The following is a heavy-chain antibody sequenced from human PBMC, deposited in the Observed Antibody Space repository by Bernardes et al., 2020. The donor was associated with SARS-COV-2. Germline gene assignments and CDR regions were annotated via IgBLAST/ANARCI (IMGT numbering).Heavy chain of an antibody. CDR1: GFSLSTSGVG. V-gene: IGHV2-5*02. J-gene: IGHJ5*02. Sequence: SGPALGKATQTLTLTCPFSGFSLSTSGVGVGWIRQPPGKALEWLALIYWDDDKRYSPSLKSRLTITKDTSKNQVVLTMTNMDPVDTATYYCAHKPPIAVAGNGFDPWGQGTLVTVSS. CDR3: AHKPPIAVAGNGFDP. CDR2: IYWDDDK. D-gene: IGHD6-19*01.